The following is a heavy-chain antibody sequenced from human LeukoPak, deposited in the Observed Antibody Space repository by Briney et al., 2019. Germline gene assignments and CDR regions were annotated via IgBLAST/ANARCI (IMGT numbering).Heavy chain of an antibody. CDR3: ARDAREITMVRGVIITEAYYFDY. CDR1: GYTFTGYY. CDR2: INPNSGGT. Sequence: GASVKVSCKASGYTFTGYYMHWVRQAPGQGLEWMGWINPNSGGTNYAQKFQGWVTMTRDTSISTAYMELSRLRSDDTAVYYCARDAREITMVRGVIITEAYYFDYWGQGTLVTVSS. V-gene: IGHV1-2*04. D-gene: IGHD3-10*01. J-gene: IGHJ4*02.